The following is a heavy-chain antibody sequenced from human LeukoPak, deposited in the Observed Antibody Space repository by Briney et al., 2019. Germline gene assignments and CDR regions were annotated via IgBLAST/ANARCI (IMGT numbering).Heavy chain of an antibody. D-gene: IGHD5-24*01. J-gene: IGHJ4*02. Sequence: PGECLRLSCVASGFTFSDYYMSWIRQAPGKGLEWVSYISSSGSTIYYADSVKGRFTISRDNAKNSLYLQMNSLRAEDTAVYYCARDPGRWLQFRFFDYWGQGTLVTVSS. V-gene: IGHV3-11*01. CDR2: ISSSGSTI. CDR1: GFTFSDYY. CDR3: ARDPGRWLQFRFFDY.